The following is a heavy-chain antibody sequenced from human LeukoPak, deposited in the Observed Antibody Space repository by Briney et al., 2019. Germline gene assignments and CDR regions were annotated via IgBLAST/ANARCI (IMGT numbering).Heavy chain of an antibody. CDR3: ASSGETAGVTMIVVVPLDY. D-gene: IGHD3-22*01. J-gene: IGHJ4*02. CDR1: GGTFSSYA. CDR2: IIPILGIA. V-gene: IGHV1-69*04. Sequence: GASVKVSCKASGGTFSSYAISWVRQAPGQGLEWMGRIIPILGIANYAQKFQGRVTITADKSTSTAYMELSSLRSEDTAVYYCASSGETAGVTMIVVVPLDYWGQGTLVTVSS.